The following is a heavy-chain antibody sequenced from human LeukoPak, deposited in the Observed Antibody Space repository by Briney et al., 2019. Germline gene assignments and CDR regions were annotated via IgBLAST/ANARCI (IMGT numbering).Heavy chain of an antibody. D-gene: IGHD5-12*01. V-gene: IGHV4-34*01. Sequence: SETLSLTCAVYGGSFSGYYWSWIRQPPGKGLEWIGEINHSGSTNYNPSLKSRVTISVDTSKNQFSLKLSSVTAADTAVYYCAREGGYDSSFDYWGQGTLVTVSS. CDR1: GGSFSGYY. CDR2: INHSGST. CDR3: AREGGYDSSFDY. J-gene: IGHJ4*02.